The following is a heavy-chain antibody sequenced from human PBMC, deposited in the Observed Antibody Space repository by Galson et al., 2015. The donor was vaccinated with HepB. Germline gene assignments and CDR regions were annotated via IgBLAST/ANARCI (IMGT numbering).Heavy chain of an antibody. V-gene: IGHV1-69*06. CDR1: GGTFSNYA. D-gene: IGHD2-2*01. J-gene: IGHJ4*02. Sequence: SVKVSCKASGGTFSNYAITWVRQAPGQGLEWMGGIIPIFGTTNYAQTLQGRVTITADKSTSTTYMVLSSLRSDDTAVYYCAFSPDYTSPSLDYWGQGTLVTVSS. CDR2: IIPIFGTT. CDR3: AFSPDYTSPSLDY.